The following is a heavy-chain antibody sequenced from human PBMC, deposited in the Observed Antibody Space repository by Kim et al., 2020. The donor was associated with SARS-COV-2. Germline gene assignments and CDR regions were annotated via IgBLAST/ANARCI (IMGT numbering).Heavy chain of an antibody. J-gene: IGHJ6*02. D-gene: IGHD6-13*01. CDR1: GFTFSSYE. CDR3: ARDPYSSSYNYYGMDV. CDR2: ISSSGSTI. Sequence: GGSLRLSCAASGFTFSSYEMNWVRQAPGKGLEWVSYISSSGSTIYYADSVKGRFTISRDNAKNSLYLQMNSLRAEHTAVYYCARDPYSSSYNYYGMDVWGQGTTVTVSS. V-gene: IGHV3-48*03.